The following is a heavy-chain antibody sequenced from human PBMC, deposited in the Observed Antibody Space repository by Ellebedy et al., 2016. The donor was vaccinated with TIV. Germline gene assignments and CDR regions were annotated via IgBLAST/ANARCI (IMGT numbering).Heavy chain of an antibody. CDR3: ARGIYDSSGHMYFDQ. CDR2: IGTAGDP. CDR1: GFTFRSYD. J-gene: IGHJ4*02. D-gene: IGHD3-22*01. Sequence: GGSLRLSXAASGFTFRSYDMHWVRQATGKGLEWVSLIGTAGDPYYAGSVKDRFTISRENAKNSLYLQMNSLRAGDTAVYYCARGIYDSSGHMYFDQWGQGTLVTVSS. V-gene: IGHV3-13*05.